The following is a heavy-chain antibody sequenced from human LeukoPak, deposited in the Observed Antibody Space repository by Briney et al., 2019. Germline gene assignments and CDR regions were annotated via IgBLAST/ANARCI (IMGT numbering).Heavy chain of an antibody. CDR1: GGSISNYY. Sequence: SETLSLTCTVSGGSISNYYWSWIRQSPGKGLEWIAHIYSSGRTSYNPSLKSRVTMSVDTSKNQFSLKLNSVTAADTAVYYCARGGRWELLAGNFDYWGQGTLVTVSS. CDR3: ARGGRWELLAGNFDY. CDR2: IYSSGRT. D-gene: IGHD1-26*01. V-gene: IGHV4-4*09. J-gene: IGHJ4*02.